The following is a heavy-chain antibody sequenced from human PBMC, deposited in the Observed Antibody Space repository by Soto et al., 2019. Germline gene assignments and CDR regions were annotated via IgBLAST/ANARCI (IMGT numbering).Heavy chain of an antibody. J-gene: IGHJ3*02. CDR3: AKLRGGSSYDAFDI. CDR1: GFTFSSYA. CDR2: ISGSGGTT. V-gene: IGHV3-23*01. Sequence: GGSLRLSCAASGFTFSSYAMSWVRQAPGKGLEWVSGISGSGGTTYYADSVKGRFTISRDNSKNTLNLQMNSLRAEDTAVYYCAKLRGGSSYDAFDICGQGTLVTVSS. D-gene: IGHD1-26*01.